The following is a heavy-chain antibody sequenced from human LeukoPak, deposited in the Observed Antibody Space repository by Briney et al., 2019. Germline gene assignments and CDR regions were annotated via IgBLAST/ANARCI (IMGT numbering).Heavy chain of an antibody. D-gene: IGHD6-19*01. V-gene: IGHV3-74*01. CDR3: AREEWLVLDY. Sequence: PGGSLRLSCAASGFTFSSYWMHWVRHAPGKGLVWVLRINSDGSGTSYADSVKGRFTISRDNAKNTLYLQMNSLKAEDTAVYYCAREEWLVLDYWGQGTLVTVSS. CDR2: INSDGSGT. CDR1: GFTFSSYW. J-gene: IGHJ4*02.